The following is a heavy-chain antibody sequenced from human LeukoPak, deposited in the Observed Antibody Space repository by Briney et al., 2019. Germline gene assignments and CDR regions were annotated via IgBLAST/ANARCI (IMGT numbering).Heavy chain of an antibody. Sequence: SETLSLTCTVSGGSISGYYWSWIRQPPGKGLEWIGYIYYSGRTIYNPSLKSRVTISLDTSKNQFSLKLRSVTAADTAVYYCASDYGSGSYRFDYWGQGTLVTVSS. J-gene: IGHJ4*02. CDR3: ASDYGSGSYRFDY. CDR1: GGSISGYY. D-gene: IGHD3-10*01. V-gene: IGHV4-59*01. CDR2: IYYSGRT.